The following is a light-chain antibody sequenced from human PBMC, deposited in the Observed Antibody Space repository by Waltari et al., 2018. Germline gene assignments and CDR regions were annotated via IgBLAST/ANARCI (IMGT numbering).Light chain of an antibody. Sequence: EIVLTQSPGILSLSPGEGFTLSCRASQSVGRSLAGYQQKPGQAPRLHIYGASSRATGIPDRFSGGGSGTDFILTISRLEPEDFAVYYCQHYVRLPATFGQGTKVEIK. J-gene: IGKJ1*01. CDR1: QSVGRS. CDR3: QHYVRLPAT. V-gene: IGKV3-20*01. CDR2: GAS.